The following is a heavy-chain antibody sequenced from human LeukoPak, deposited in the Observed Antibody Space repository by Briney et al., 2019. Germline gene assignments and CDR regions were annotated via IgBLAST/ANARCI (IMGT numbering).Heavy chain of an antibody. J-gene: IGHJ4*02. CDR2: ISYDGSNK. D-gene: IGHD2-15*01. CDR1: GFTFSSYA. V-gene: IGHV3-30-3*01. Sequence: GSLRLSCAASGFTFSSYAMHWVRQAPGKGLEWVAVISYDGSNKYYADSVKGRFTISRDNSKNTLYLQMNSLRAEDTAVYYCARDSGDMEVVYYFFDYWGQGTLVTVSS. CDR3: ARDSGDMEVVYYFFDY.